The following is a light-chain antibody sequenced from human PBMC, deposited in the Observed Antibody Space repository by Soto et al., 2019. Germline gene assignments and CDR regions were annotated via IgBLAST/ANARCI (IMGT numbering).Light chain of an antibody. Sequence: QSALTQPASVSGSPGQSITISCTGTSSDVGGYNYVSWYQQHPGKAPKLMIYEVSNRPSGVSNRFSGSKSGNTASLTISGLQAEDKADYYCSSDTSTSAVLFGGGTKLTVL. CDR2: EVS. CDR3: SSDTSTSAVL. J-gene: IGLJ2*01. V-gene: IGLV2-14*01. CDR1: SSDVGGYNY.